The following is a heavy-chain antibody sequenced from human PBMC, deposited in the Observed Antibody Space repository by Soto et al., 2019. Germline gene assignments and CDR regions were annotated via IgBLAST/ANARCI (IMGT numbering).Heavy chain of an antibody. V-gene: IGHV1-69*13. CDR1: GGTFSSYA. CDR2: IIPIFGTA. D-gene: IGHD3-16*01. CDR3: ARDWSHDYVWGSPLLAWFDP. J-gene: IGHJ5*02. Sequence: ASVKVSCKASGGTFSSYAISWVRQAPGQGLEWMGGIIPIFGTANYAQKFQGRVTITADESTSTAYMELSSLRSEDTAVYYCARDWSHDYVWGSPLLAWFDPWGQGTLVTVSS.